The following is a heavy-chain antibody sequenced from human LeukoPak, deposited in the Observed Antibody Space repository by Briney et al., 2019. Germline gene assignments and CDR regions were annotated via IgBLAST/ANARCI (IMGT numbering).Heavy chain of an antibody. CDR3: AKDLYPYDSSGHEDY. CDR2: INSDGSST. CDR1: GLTFSSYW. D-gene: IGHD3-22*01. Sequence: GGSLRLSCAASGLTFSSYWMHWVRQAPGKGLVWVSRINSDGSSTSYADSVKGRFTISRDNSKNTLYLQMNSLRAEDTAVYYCAKDLYPYDSSGHEDYWGQGTLVTVSS. J-gene: IGHJ4*02. V-gene: IGHV3-74*01.